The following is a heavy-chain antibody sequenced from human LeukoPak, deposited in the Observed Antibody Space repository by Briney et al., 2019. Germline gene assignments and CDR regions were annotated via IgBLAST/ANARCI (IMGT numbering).Heavy chain of an antibody. D-gene: IGHD3-10*02. CDR1: GFTFSSYG. CDR2: ISSSGSTI. J-gene: IGHJ6*04. CDR3: AELGITMIGGV. V-gene: IGHV3-48*04. Sequence: GGSLRLSCAASGFTFSSYGMNWVRQAPGKGLEWVSYISSSGSTIYYADSVKGRFTISRGNAKNSLYLQMNSLRAEDTAVYYCAELGITMIGGVWGKGTTVTISS.